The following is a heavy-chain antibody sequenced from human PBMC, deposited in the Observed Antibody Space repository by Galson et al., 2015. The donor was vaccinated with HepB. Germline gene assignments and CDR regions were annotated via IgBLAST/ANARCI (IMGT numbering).Heavy chain of an antibody. V-gene: IGHV6-1*01. CDR1: GDSVSSNSAA. Sequence: CAISGDSVSSNSAAWNWIRQSPSRGLEWLGRTYYRSKWYNDYAVSVKSRITINPDTSKNQFSLQLNSVTPEDTAVYYCARGAPNKGYCSSTSCITDPPNWFDPWGQGTLVTVSS. J-gene: IGHJ5*02. D-gene: IGHD2-2*01. CDR2: TYYRSKWYN. CDR3: ARGAPNKGYCSSTSCITDPPNWFDP.